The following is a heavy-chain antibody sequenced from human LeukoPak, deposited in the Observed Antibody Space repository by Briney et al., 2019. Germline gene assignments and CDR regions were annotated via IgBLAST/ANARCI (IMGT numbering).Heavy chain of an antibody. CDR3: ASPGSGWHF. CDR1: GFSVSNNY. D-gene: IGHD6-19*01. Sequence: GGSLRLSCAASGFSVSNNYMSWVRQAPGKGLEWVSLIYSGGDKRYAASVKGRFTISRDNSKNTLYLQMNSLRAEDTAVYYCASPGSGWHFWGQGTLVTVSS. CDR2: IYSGGDK. J-gene: IGHJ4*02. V-gene: IGHV3-53*05.